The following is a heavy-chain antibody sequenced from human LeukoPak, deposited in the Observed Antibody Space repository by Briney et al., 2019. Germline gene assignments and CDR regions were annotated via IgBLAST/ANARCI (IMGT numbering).Heavy chain of an antibody. CDR2: INHSGST. J-gene: IGHJ5*02. V-gene: IGHV4-34*01. D-gene: IGHD3-9*01. CDR3: ASILLRYFDGHYYPVYDP. CDR1: GGSFSGYY. Sequence: SETLSLTCAVYGGSFSGYYWSWIRQPPGKGLEWIGEINHSGSTNYNPSLKSRVTISVDTSKNQFSLKLSSVTAAGTAVYYCASILLRYFDGHYYPVYDPWGQGTLVTVSS.